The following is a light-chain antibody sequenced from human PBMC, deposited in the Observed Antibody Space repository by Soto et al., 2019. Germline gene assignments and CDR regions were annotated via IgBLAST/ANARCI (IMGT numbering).Light chain of an antibody. V-gene: IGKV1-39*01. J-gene: IGKJ5*01. CDR3: QQSYSTPTT. Sequence: DIQMTQSPSSLSASLGDRVTITCLASQSISSYLHWYQQKPGEAPPLLIYPASMVRSGVPSRFSGSGSGTDFTLTISSLQPEDFATYYCQQSYSTPTTFGQGTRLEIK. CDR2: PAS. CDR1: QSISSY.